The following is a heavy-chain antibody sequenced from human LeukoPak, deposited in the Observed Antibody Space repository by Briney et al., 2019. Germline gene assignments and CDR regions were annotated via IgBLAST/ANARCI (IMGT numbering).Heavy chain of an antibody. Sequence: ASVKVSCKASGYTFTGYYMHWVRQAPGQGLEWMGWINPNSGGTNYAQKFQGRVTMTRDTSISTAYMELSRLRSDDTAVYYCARDPGHDFWSGEPLLFDYWGQGTLVTVSS. CDR1: GYTFTGYY. V-gene: IGHV1-2*02. J-gene: IGHJ4*02. CDR3: ARDPGHDFWSGEPLLFDY. CDR2: INPNSGGT. D-gene: IGHD3-3*01.